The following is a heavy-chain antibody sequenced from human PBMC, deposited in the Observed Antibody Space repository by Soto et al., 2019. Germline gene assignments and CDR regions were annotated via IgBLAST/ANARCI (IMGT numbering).Heavy chain of an antibody. J-gene: IGHJ4*02. D-gene: IGHD2-2*01. CDR1: GFTFSSYG. CDR3: AKEKGARDIVVVPAAVNDY. V-gene: IGHV3-30*18. Sequence: GGSLRLSCAASGFTFSSYGMHWVRQAPGKGLEWVAVISYDGSNKYYADSVKGRFTISRDNSKNTLYLQMNSLRAEDTAVYYCAKEKGARDIVVVPAAVNDYWGQGTLVTVSS. CDR2: ISYDGSNK.